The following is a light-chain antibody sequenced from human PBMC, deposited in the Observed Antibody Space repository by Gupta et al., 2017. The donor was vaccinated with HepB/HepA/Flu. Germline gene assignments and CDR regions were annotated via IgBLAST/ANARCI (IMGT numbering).Light chain of an antibody. CDR1: QSLLHSNGYNY. V-gene: IGKV2-28*01. Sequence: DIVMTQSTLSLPVTPGEPASISCRSSQSLLHSNGYNYLDWYLQKPGQSPQPLIYLGSNRASGVPDRFSGSGSGTDFTLKISRVEAEDVGVYYCMQALQTPTFGQGTKVEIK. CDR3: MQALQTPT. CDR2: LGS. J-gene: IGKJ1*01.